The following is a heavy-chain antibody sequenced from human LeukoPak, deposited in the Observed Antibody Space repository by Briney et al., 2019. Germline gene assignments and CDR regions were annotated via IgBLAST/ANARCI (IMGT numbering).Heavy chain of an antibody. V-gene: IGHV4-39*07. CDR1: SGSISSSTYY. D-gene: IGHD7-27*01. Sequence: SETLSLTCTVSSGSISSSTYYWGWIRQPPGKGLEWIGTIYYTGSTYYNPSLKSRVTISVDTSKNQFSLKLSSVTAADTAVHYCARSHWGPFGSRIANWFDPWGQGTLVTVSS. CDR3: ARSHWGPFGSRIANWFDP. J-gene: IGHJ5*02. CDR2: IYYTGST.